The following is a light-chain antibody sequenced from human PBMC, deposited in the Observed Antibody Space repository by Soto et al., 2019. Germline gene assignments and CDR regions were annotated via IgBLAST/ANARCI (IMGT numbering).Light chain of an antibody. J-gene: IGKJ1*01. CDR2: DAS. V-gene: IGKV1-5*01. CDR3: QQYNSYSRT. CDR1: QTISSW. Sequence: DIQMTQSPSTLSGSVGDRVTITCRASQTISSWLAWYQQKPGKAPKVLIYDASSLESGVPSRFSGSGSGTEFTLTISSLQPDDSATYYCQQYNSYSRTFGQGTKVDIK.